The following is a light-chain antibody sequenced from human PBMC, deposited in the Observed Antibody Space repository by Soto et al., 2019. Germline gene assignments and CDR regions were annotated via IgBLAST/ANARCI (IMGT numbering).Light chain of an antibody. CDR1: RRDVGGYNY. CDR2: DVT. J-gene: IGLJ2*01. Sequence: QSALTQPRSVSGSPGQSVTISCTGTRRDVGGYNYVSWYQQHPGQAPKIMIYDVTGRASGVTDRFSGSKSGNTASLTISGLQAEDEADYFCCSYAGIDTVFGGGTQLTVL. CDR3: CSYAGIDTV. V-gene: IGLV2-11*01.